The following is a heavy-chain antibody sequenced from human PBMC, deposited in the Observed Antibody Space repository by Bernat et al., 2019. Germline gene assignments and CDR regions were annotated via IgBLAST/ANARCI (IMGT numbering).Heavy chain of an antibody. J-gene: IGHJ4*02. V-gene: IGHV4-39*01. CDR3: AYYDINEHYFDY. Sequence: QLQLQESGPGLVKPSETLSLTCTVSGGSISSSSYYWGWIRQPPGKGLEWIGSIYYSGSTYYNPSLKSRVTISVDTSKNQFSLKLSSVTAADTAVYYCAYYDINEHYFDYCGQGTLVTVSS. CDR1: GGSISSSSYY. CDR2: IYYSGST. D-gene: IGHD3-9*01.